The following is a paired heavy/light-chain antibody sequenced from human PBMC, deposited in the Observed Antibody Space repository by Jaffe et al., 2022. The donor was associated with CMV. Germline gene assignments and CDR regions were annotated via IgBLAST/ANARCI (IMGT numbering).Light chain of an antibody. V-gene: IGKV1-39*01. Sequence: DIHMTQSPSSLSASVGDRVTITCRASQSISNSFLNWYQQKSGKAPNVLIYATSNLQSGVPSRFRGSGSGAEFTLTISSLQPEDFTTYYCQQSTTFPYTFGQGTKVEIK. CDR3: QQSTTFPYT. CDR2: ATS. CDR1: QSISNSF. J-gene: IGKJ2*01.
Heavy chain of an antibody. CDR3: ARDAGHCENDNCHHFDS. CDR2: ISESGDTI. Sequence: EVQLVESGGSLVQPGGSLRLSCEASKFTFSIYEMNWIRQAPGKGLEWISYISESGDTIAYADSVRGRFTISRDNAKNSLYLQMNGLRAEDTATYFCARDAGHCENDNCHHFDSWGQGTLVTVSS. V-gene: IGHV3-48*03. D-gene: IGHD1-1*01. CDR1: KFTFSIYE. J-gene: IGHJ4*02.